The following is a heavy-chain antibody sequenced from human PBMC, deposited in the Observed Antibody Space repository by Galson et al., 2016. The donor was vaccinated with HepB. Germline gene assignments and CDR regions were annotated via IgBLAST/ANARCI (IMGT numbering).Heavy chain of an antibody. CDR2: ISSDGSST. CDR3: ASPFIYYYDSSGFVGDAFEI. CDR1: GFTFSSNW. Sequence: SLRLSCAASGFTFSSNWMHWVRQAPGKGLVWVSRISSDGSSTSYADSVTGRFTISRDNAKNTLYLQMNSLRAEDTAVYYCASPFIYYYDSSGFVGDAFEIWGQGTMVTVSS. D-gene: IGHD3-22*01. J-gene: IGHJ3*02. V-gene: IGHV3-74*01.